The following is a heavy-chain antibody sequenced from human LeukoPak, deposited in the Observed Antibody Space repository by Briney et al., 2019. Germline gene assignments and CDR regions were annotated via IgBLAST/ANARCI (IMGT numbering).Heavy chain of an antibody. V-gene: IGHV1-8*01. CDR3: ARNARDYGDYVVDYYYMDV. Sequence: ASVKVSCKASGYTFTSYDINWVRQATGQGLEWMGWMNPNSGNTGYAQKFQGRVTMTRNTSISTAYMELSSLRSEDTAVYYCARNARDYGDYVVDYYYMDVWGKGTTVTVSS. J-gene: IGHJ6*03. CDR1: GYTFTSYD. D-gene: IGHD4-17*01. CDR2: MNPNSGNT.